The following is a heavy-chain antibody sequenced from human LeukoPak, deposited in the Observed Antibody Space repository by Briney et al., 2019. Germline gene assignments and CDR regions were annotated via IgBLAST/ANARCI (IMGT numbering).Heavy chain of an antibody. D-gene: IGHD1-1*01. CDR1: GGSISSHY. CDR3: ATDNGWGTFFDY. J-gene: IGHJ4*02. CDR2: IYYSGST. Sequence: PSETLSLTCTVSGGSISSHYWSWIRQPPGKGLEWIGYIYYSGSTNYNPSLKSRVTISVDTSKNQFSPKLSSVTAADTAVYYCATDNGWGTFFDYWGQGTLVTVSS. V-gene: IGHV4-59*11.